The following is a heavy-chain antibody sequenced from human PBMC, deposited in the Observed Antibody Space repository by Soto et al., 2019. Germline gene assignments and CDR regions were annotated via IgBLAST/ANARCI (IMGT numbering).Heavy chain of an antibody. CDR3: ARDPDTTMPPDAFDI. V-gene: IGHV3-30-3*01. CDR1: GFTFSSYA. CDR2: ISYDGSNK. J-gene: IGHJ3*02. D-gene: IGHD5-18*01. Sequence: GGSLRFSCAASGFTFSSYAMHWVRQAPGKGLEWVAVISYDGSNKYYADSVKGRFTISRDNAKNSLYLQMNSLREEDTAVYYCARDPDTTMPPDAFDIWGQGTKVTVSS.